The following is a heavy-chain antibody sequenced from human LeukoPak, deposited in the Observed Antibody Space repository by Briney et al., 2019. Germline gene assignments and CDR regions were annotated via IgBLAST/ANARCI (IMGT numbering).Heavy chain of an antibody. V-gene: IGHV3-7*03. CDR2: IKQDGSEK. D-gene: IGHD5-12*01. J-gene: IGHJ4*02. CDR3: AKDRGIVATDYFDY. Sequence: GGSLRLSCAASGLTFSNYWMSWVRQAPGKGLEWVANIKQDGSEKYYVDSVKGRFTISRDNSKSTLYLQMNSLRAEDTAVYYCAKDRGIVATDYFDYWGQGTLVTVSS. CDR1: GLTFSNYW.